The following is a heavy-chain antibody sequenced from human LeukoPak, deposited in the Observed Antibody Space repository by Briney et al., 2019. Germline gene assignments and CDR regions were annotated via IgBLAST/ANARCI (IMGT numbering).Heavy chain of an antibody. J-gene: IGHJ3*02. D-gene: IGHD3-3*01. CDR3: ARESSSEITIFGVVYPNDAFDI. Sequence: PSETLSLTCTVSGGSISSYYWSWIRQPAGKGLEWIGRIHTSGSTNYNPSLKSRVTMSVDTSKNQFSLKVTSVTAADTAVYYCARESSSEITIFGVVYPNDAFDIWGQGTMVTVSS. V-gene: IGHV4-4*07. CDR1: GGSISSYY. CDR2: IHTSGST.